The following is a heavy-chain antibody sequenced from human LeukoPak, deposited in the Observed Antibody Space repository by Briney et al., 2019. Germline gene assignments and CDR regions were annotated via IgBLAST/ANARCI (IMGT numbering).Heavy chain of an antibody. Sequence: GGSLRLSCAASGFTFSSYGMSWVRRAPGKVLEWVSAISSSGSTIYYADSVKGRFTISRDNAKNSLYLQMNSLRAEDTAVYYCAELGITMIGGVWGKGTTVTISS. V-gene: IGHV3-48*04. CDR2: ISSSGSTI. CDR3: AELGITMIGGV. J-gene: IGHJ6*04. D-gene: IGHD3-10*02. CDR1: GFTFSSYG.